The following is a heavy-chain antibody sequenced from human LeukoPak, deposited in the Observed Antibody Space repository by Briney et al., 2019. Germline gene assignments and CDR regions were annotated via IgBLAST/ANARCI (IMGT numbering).Heavy chain of an antibody. D-gene: IGHD1-14*01. V-gene: IGHV4-59*01. Sequence: SETLSLTCTVSGDSISSNYWTWIRQPPGKGLEWIGHISYSGYTNYNPSLKSRVTISRDTSKNQFSLKVNSITAADTALYFCARETNRYFDPWGQGTLVIVSS. CDR1: GDSISSNY. CDR2: ISYSGYT. CDR3: ARETNRYFDP. J-gene: IGHJ5*02.